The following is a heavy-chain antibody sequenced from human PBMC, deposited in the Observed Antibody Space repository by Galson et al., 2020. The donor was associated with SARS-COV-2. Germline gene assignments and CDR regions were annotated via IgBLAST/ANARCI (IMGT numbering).Heavy chain of an antibody. Sequence: SETLSLTCPVSGYSISSGYFWGWIRQPPGKGLAWMGSIYHSGSTYYNPSLKSRVTISVDTSKNQFSLKLSSVTAADTAVYYCATYSVVVVAPTPLRADYWGQGTLVTVSS. D-gene: IGHD2-15*01. CDR1: GYSISSGYF. J-gene: IGHJ4*02. V-gene: IGHV4-38-2*01. CDR3: ATYSVVVVAPTPLRADY. CDR2: IYHSGST.